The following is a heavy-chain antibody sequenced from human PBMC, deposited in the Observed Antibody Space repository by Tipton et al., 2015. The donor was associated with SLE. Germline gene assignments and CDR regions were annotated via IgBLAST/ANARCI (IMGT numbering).Heavy chain of an antibody. CDR2: IYYSGST. CDR3: ARLVGGWHYFDY. CDR1: GGSISSGTYY. J-gene: IGHJ4*02. Sequence: TLSLTCTVSGGSISSGTYYWTWIRQPPGKGLEWIGYIYYSGSTNYNPSLKSRVTISVDTSGIQFSLKMRSVTAADTAVYYCARLVGGWHYFDYWGQGMLVSVSS. D-gene: IGHD6-19*01. V-gene: IGHV4-61*01.